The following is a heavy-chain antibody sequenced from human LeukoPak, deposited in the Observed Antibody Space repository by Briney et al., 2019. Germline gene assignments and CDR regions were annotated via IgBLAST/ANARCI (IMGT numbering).Heavy chain of an antibody. V-gene: IGHV1-69*05. CDR2: IIPIFGTA. Sequence: SVKVSCKASGGTFSSYAISWVRQAPGQGLEWMGGIIPIFGTANYAQKFQGRVTITTDESTSTAYMELSSLRSEDTAVYYCARDRPSSSSAVRAFDIWGQGTMVTVS. CDR3: ARDRPSSSSAVRAFDI. CDR1: GGTFSSYA. J-gene: IGHJ3*02. D-gene: IGHD6-6*01.